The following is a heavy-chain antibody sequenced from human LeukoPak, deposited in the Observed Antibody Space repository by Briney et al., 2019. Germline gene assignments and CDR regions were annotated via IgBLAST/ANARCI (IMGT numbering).Heavy chain of an antibody. CDR3: AREGRDYYGSGSYSDAFDI. D-gene: IGHD3-10*01. J-gene: IGHJ3*02. Sequence: GGSLRLSCAASGFTVSSNYMNWVRQAPGKGLEWVSVIYSGGSTYYADSVKGRFTISRDNSKNTLYLQMNSLRAEDTAVYYCAREGRDYYGSGSYSDAFDIWGQGTMVTVSS. CDR1: GFTVSSNY. CDR2: IYSGGST. V-gene: IGHV3-53*01.